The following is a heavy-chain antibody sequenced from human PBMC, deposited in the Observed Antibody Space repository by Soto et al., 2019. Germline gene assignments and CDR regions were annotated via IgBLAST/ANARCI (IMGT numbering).Heavy chain of an antibody. CDR3: AGWGGHDYKY. J-gene: IGHJ4*02. D-gene: IGHD4-4*01. V-gene: IGHV3-7*03. Sequence: EVQLVQSGGGLVQPGGSLRLSCVGSGFTFTDFYMNWVRQAPGKGLEWVANIRPDGSETNYVESVKGRFTTSRDKGKNSLFLQMNSLRADDTAVYYCAGWGGHDYKYWCQGILVTVSS. CDR2: IRPDGSET. CDR1: GFTFTDFY.